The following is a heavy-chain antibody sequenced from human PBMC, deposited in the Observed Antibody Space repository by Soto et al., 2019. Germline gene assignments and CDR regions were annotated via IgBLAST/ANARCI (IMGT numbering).Heavy chain of an antibody. CDR2: IYYSGSA. CDR3: ARHEAAAAVTFDY. CDR1: DDSISSRSYY. J-gene: IGHJ4*01. D-gene: IGHD6-13*01. V-gene: IGHV4-39*01. Sequence: QLQLQESRPGLVKPSETLSLTCTVSDDSISSRSYYWGWIRQPPGKGLEWIGSIYYSGSAYYNPSLESRVTMSVDTSKKQFSLKLSSVTAADTAVYFCARHEAAAAVTFDYWGHGTLVTVSS.